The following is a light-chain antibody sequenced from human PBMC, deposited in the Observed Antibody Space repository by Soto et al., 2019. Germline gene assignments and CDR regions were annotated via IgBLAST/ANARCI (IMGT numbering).Light chain of an antibody. CDR2: DTK. Sequence: QAVVTQEPSLTVSPGETVTLTCGSSTGAVTSGHYPYWFQQKPGQAPRTLIYDTKNKHSWTPARFSGSLLGGKAALTLSGEQPEDEAEYYCLLSYSGPRVFGGGTKLTVL. J-gene: IGLJ3*02. CDR3: LLSYSGPRV. CDR1: TGAVTSGHY. V-gene: IGLV7-46*01.